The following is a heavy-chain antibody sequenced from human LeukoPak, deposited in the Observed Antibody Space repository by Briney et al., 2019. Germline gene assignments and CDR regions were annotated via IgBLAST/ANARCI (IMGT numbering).Heavy chain of an antibody. CDR3: ARGHEYSSSSGWFDP. CDR2: ISWNSGSI. J-gene: IGHJ5*02. CDR1: GFTFDDYA. V-gene: IGHV3-9*01. D-gene: IGHD6-6*01. Sequence: GGSLRLSCAASGFTFDDYATHWVRQAPGKGLEWVSGISWNSGSIGYADSVKGRFTISRDNAKNSLYLQMNSLRAEDTAVYYCARGHEYSSSSGWFDPWGQGTLVTVSS.